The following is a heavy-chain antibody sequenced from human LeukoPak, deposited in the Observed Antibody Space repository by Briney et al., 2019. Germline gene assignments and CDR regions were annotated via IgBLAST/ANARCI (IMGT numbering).Heavy chain of an antibody. CDR2: IIPIFGIA. V-gene: IGHV1-69*04. J-gene: IGHJ4*02. CDR3: ARDRSESSFYGPFLDY. CDR1: GGTFSSYA. Sequence: ASVKVSCKASGGTFSSYAISWVRQAPGQGLEWMGRIIPIFGIANYGQKFQGRVTITADKSTSTAYMELSSLRSEDTAVYYCARDRSESSFYGPFLDYWGQGTLVTVSS. D-gene: IGHD1-26*01.